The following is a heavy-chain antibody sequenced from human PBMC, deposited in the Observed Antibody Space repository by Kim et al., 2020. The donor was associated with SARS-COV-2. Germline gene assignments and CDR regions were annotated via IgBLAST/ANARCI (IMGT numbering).Heavy chain of an antibody. Sequence: ASVKVSCKASGYTFTSYCLHWVRQAPGQSLEWMGWIDVANTNTHYSENFQGRVTISRDTSATTVSIELSSLRSEDTAVYYCARDGRSVDYYFDYWGQGTLVTVSS. CDR1: GYTFTSYC. CDR3: ARDGRSVDYYFDY. V-gene: IGHV1-3*01. CDR2: IDVANTNT. J-gene: IGHJ4*02.